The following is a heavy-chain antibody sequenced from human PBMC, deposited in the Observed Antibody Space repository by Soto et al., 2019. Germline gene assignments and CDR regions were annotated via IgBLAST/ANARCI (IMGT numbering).Heavy chain of an antibody. CDR3: TRARVGFGYGMDV. CDR1: GFTFGDYS. J-gene: IGHJ6*02. CDR2: IRSKAYGGTT. Sequence: PGGSLRLSCTASGFTFGDYSMSWFRQAPGKGLEWVGFIRSKAYGGTTEYAASVKGRFTISRDDSKSIAYLQMNSLKTEDTAVYYCTRARVGFGYGMDVWGQGTTVTVS. D-gene: IGHD1-26*01. V-gene: IGHV3-49*03.